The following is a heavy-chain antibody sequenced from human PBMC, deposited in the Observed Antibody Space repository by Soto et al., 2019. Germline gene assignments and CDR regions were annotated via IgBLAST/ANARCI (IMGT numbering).Heavy chain of an antibody. V-gene: IGHV4-31*03. J-gene: IGHJ4*02. Sequence: TLSLTCTVSGGSISSGGYYWSWIRQHPGKGLEWIGYIYYSGSTYYNPSLKSRVTISVDTSKNRFSLKLSSVTAADTAVYYCARLASYYGSGSYYNVIAPNFDYWGQGTLVTVSS. D-gene: IGHD3-10*01. CDR2: IYYSGST. CDR3: ARLASYYGSGSYYNVIAPNFDY. CDR1: GGSISSGGYY.